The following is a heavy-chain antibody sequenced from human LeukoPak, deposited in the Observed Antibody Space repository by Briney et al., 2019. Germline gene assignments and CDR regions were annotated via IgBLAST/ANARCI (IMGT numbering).Heavy chain of an antibody. J-gene: IGHJ4*02. CDR3: AREVGSGSYYNTFDY. CDR2: INPNSGGT. D-gene: IGHD3-10*01. V-gene: IGHV1-2*02. CDR1: GYTFIGYY. Sequence: ASVKVSCKTSGYTFIGYYVHWVRQAPGQGLEWMGWINPNSGGTNYAQKFQGRVTMTRDTSISTAYMELSRLRSDDTAVYYRAREVGSGSYYNTFDYWGQGTLVTVSS.